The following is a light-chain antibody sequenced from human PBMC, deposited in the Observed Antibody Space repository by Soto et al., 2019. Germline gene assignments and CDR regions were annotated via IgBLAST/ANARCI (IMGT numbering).Light chain of an antibody. V-gene: IGKV3-15*01. Sequence: EIVMTQSPATLSVSPGERATLSCRASQSGSSNLAWYQQKPGQPPRLLIYGASTRATGIPARFSGGGSGTEFTLTISSLQSEDFAVYYCQQYNIWWTFGQGTKVEIK. CDR2: GAS. CDR3: QQYNIWWT. J-gene: IGKJ1*01. CDR1: QSGSSN.